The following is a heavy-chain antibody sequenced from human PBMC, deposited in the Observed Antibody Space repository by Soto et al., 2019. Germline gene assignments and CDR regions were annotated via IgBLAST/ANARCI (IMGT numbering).Heavy chain of an antibody. Sequence: LSHTCALSGDSVPTNSAPWGWAGQGPARGLGWLGRTYYRSKWYNHYAVSVKGRIPINPDTSNNQLSPQLNSVTPDDTAVYYCARLIGNSWLDSWGQGTLVTVSS. CDR1: GDSVPTNSAP. CDR2: TYYRSKWYN. CDR3: ARLIGNSWLDS. D-gene: IGHD2-8*01. V-gene: IGHV6-1*01. J-gene: IGHJ5*01.